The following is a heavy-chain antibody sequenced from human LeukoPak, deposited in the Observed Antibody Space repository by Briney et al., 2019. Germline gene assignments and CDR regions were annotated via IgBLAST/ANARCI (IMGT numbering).Heavy chain of an antibody. Sequence: GGSLRLSCAASGFTFSSYGMHWVRQAPGKGLEWVANINKDGSEIYYVDSVRGRFTISRDNAKSSLSLPSVYLQMNSLRVEDTAVYYCVRGFDGYYGFDIWGRGTMVTVSS. J-gene: IGHJ3*02. CDR2: INKDGSEI. CDR1: GFTFSSYG. V-gene: IGHV3-7*03. CDR3: VRGFDGYYGFDI. D-gene: IGHD5-24*01.